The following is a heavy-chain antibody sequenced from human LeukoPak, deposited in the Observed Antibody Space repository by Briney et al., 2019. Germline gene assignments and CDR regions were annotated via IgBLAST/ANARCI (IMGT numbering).Heavy chain of an antibody. CDR1: GYTFTSYA. V-gene: IGHV7-4-1*02. Sequence: ASVTVSCKASGYTFTSYAMNWVRQAPGQGREWMGWINTNTGNPTYAQGFTGRFVFSLDTSVSTAYLQISSLKAEDTAVYYCASPAPAYCGGDCYSDDAFDIWGQGTMVTVSS. CDR3: ASPAPAYCGGDCYSDDAFDI. J-gene: IGHJ3*02. D-gene: IGHD2-21*02. CDR2: INTNTGNP.